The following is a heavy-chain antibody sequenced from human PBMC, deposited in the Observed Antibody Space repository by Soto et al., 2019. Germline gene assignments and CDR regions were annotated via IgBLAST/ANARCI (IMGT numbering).Heavy chain of an antibody. CDR1: GSTSSNHA. Sequence: EVQLLESGEALVHPGGPRGLPWQPLGSTSSNHAMNWVPQAPGKGLEWVSTISDSGSTSYADSVKGRFTISRDNSKNTLYLQMNSLRAEDTAVYYCARDPGGHYCTSTSCLYFFDHWGQGTLVIVSS. D-gene: IGHD2-2*01. CDR3: ARDPGGHYCTSTSCLYFFDH. V-gene: IGHV3-23*01. CDR2: ISDSGST. J-gene: IGHJ4*02.